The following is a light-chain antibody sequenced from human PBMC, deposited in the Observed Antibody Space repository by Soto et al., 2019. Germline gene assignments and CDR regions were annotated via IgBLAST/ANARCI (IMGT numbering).Light chain of an antibody. CDR1: RSNIGSAI. Sequence: QSVLTQPPSLSGTPGQTVTISCIGSRSNIGSAIVHCYQQLPGTAPKHLIYINSQRPSGVPDRFSGSKSGTSASLVITGLRPEDESDYYCVAWDDNLGSRGFGGGTKLTVL. CDR2: INS. J-gene: IGLJ3*02. CDR3: VAWDDNLGSRG. V-gene: IGLV1-44*01.